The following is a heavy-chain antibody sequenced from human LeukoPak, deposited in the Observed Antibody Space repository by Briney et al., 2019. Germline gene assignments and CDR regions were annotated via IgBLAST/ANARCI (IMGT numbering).Heavy chain of an antibody. D-gene: IGHD2-2*03. CDR1: GGSFSGYY. CDR3: ARMDRGWFDP. V-gene: IGHV4-34*01. Sequence: PSETLSLTCAVYGGSFSGYYWSWIRQPPGKGLEWIGEINHSGSTNYNPSLKSRVTISVDRSKNQFSLKLSSVTAADTAVYYCARMDRGWFDPWGQGTLVTVSS. CDR2: INHSGST. J-gene: IGHJ5*02.